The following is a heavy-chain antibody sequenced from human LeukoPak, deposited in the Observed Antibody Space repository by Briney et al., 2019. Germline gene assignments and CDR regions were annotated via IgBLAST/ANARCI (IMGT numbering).Heavy chain of an antibody. CDR3: ARDLAVAGHFYGMDV. CDR1: GGSISGTDLY. Sequence: SETLSLTCTVSGGSISGTDLYWGWIRQLPGKGLEWIGNIHSTGNSFCNPSLKSRVTISIDTSKNQFSLKLSSVTAADTAVYYCARDLAVAGHFYGMDVWGQGTTVTVSS. V-gene: IGHV4-39*02. CDR2: IHSTGNS. D-gene: IGHD6-19*01. J-gene: IGHJ6*02.